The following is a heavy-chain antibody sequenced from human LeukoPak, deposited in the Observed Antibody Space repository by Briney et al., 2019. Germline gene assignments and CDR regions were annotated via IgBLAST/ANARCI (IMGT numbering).Heavy chain of an antibody. J-gene: IGHJ4*02. CDR3: ATADWESFYFAS. CDR2: TSYSEGT. CDR1: GGSVSRGGYY. V-gene: IGHV4-31*03. D-gene: IGHD1-26*01. Sequence: SETLSLTCTVSGGSVSRGGYYWNWIRQHPGKGLEWIGFTSYSEGTYYNPSLMSRITISVDISQNQFSLKMRDVTAADTAVYFCATADWESFYFASWGQGALVAVSS.